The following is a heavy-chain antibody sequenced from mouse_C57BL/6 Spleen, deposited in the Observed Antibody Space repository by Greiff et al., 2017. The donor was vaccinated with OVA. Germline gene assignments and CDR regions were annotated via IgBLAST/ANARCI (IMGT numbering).Heavy chain of an antibody. CDR3: ARTEGSSYYAMDY. Sequence: QVQLKESGAELVKPGASVKLSCKASGYTFTSYWMQWVKQRPGQGLEWIGEIDPSDSYTNYNQKFKGKATLTVDTSSSTAYMQLSSLTSEDSAVYYCARTEGSSYYAMDYWGQGTSVTVSS. D-gene: IGHD1-1*01. CDR2: IDPSDSYT. CDR1: GYTFTSYW. J-gene: IGHJ4*01. V-gene: IGHV1-50*01.